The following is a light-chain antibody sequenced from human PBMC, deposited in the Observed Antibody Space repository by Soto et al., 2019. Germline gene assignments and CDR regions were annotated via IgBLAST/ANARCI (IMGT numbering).Light chain of an antibody. Sequence: QSVLTQPASGSGAPGHSSAISCTGSSSDVGGFNYVSWYQQHPGKAPKLMIYDVGHRPPGVSDRFSGSKSGNTASLTISGLQAEDEADYYWGSYTTTSAIFGPGTKVTVL. CDR2: DVG. CDR1: SSDVGGFNY. V-gene: IGLV2-14*03. CDR3: GSYTTTSAI. J-gene: IGLJ1*01.